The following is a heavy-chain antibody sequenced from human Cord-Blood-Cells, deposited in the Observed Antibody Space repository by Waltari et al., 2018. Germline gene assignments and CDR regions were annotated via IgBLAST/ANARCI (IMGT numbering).Heavy chain of an antibody. J-gene: IGHJ3*02. CDR2: IKSKTDGGTT. Sequence: EVQLVESGGGLVKPGGSLRLSCAASGFTFSNAWMSWVRQAPGKGLEWVGRIKSKTDGGTTDYAAPVKGRFTISRDDSKNTLYLQMNSLKTEDTAVYYCTTGGPPNIVATIDDAFDIWGQGTMVTVSS. V-gene: IGHV3-15*01. CDR1: GFTFSNAW. CDR3: TTGGPPNIVATIDDAFDI. D-gene: IGHD5-12*01.